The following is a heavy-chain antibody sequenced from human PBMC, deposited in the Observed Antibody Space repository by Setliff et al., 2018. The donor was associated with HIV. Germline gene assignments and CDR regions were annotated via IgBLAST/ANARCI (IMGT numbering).Heavy chain of an antibody. CDR2: IRSKAYGWTT. V-gene: IGHV3-49*04. CDR3: TREALVVPAARWGDYYSYYMDV. D-gene: IGHD2-2*01. CDR1: GFTFGDYA. Sequence: GGSLSLSCTASGFTFGDYAMSWVRQAPGKGLEWVGFIRSKAYGWTTEYAASVKGRFTISRDGSKSIAYLQMNSLKTEDTAVYYCTREALVVPAARWGDYYSYYMDVWGKGTSVNVSS. J-gene: IGHJ6*03.